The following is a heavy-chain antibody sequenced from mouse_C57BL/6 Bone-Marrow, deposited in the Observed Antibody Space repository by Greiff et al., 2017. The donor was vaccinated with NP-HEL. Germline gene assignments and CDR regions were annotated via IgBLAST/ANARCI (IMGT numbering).Heavy chain of an antibody. CDR1: GFSLTSYA. D-gene: IGHD2-3*01. CDR2: ISTGGGT. V-gene: IGHV2-9-1*01. J-gene: IGHJ3*01. Sequence: VQLQQSGPGLVAPSQSLSITCTVSGFSLTSYAISWVRQPPGKGLEWLGVISTGGGTNYNSALKSRLSISKDNSKSQVFLKMNSLQTDDTARYYCASYDGYSWFAYWGQGTLVTVSA. CDR3: ASYDGYSWFAY.